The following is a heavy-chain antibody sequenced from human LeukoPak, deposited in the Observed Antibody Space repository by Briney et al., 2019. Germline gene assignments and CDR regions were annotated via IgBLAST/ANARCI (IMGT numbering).Heavy chain of an antibody. CDR1: GFTFSSYW. J-gene: IGHJ4*02. D-gene: IGHD1-1*01. CDR3: TKSPTVFYKGASVEGYPVEPFDS. Sequence: GGSLRLSCAASGFTFSSYWMSWVRQAPGKGLEWVANIKQEGSEKYYVDSVKGRFTISRDNAKNSLYLQMNSLRAEDTAVYYCTKSPTVFYKGASVEGYPVEPFDSWGQGDLVTVSS. V-gene: IGHV3-7*01. CDR2: IKQEGSEK.